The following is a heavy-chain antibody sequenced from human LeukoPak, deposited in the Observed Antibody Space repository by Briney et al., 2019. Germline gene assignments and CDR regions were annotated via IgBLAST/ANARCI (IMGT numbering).Heavy chain of an antibody. CDR1: GYTFTSYA. V-gene: IGHV7-4-1*02. CDR2: INTNTGNP. D-gene: IGHD3-3*01. Sequence: ASVKVSCKASGYTFTSYAMNWVRQAPGQGLEWMGWINTNTGNPTCAQGFTGRFVFSLDTSVSTAYLQISSLKAEDTAVYYCARDFDFWSGSSMDVWGQGTTVTVSS. J-gene: IGHJ6*02. CDR3: ARDFDFWSGSSMDV.